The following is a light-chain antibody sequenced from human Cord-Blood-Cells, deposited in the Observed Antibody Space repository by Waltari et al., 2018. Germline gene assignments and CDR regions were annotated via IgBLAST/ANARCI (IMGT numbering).Light chain of an antibody. J-gene: IGKJ1*01. Sequence: DIQMTQSPPSRSVSVGARVHNTCRASQSISSYLNWYQQKPGKAPKLLIYAASSLQSGVPSRFSGSGSGTDFTLTISSLQPEDFATYYCQQSYSTPWTFGQGTKVEIK. CDR2: AAS. CDR3: QQSYSTPWT. V-gene: IGKV1-39*01. CDR1: QSISSY.